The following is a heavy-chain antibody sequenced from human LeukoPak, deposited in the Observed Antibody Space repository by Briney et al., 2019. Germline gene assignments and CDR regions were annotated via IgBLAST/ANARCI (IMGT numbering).Heavy chain of an antibody. CDR1: GGSFSGYY. Sequence: SETLSLTCAVYGGSFSGYYWSWIRQPPGKGLEWIGEINHSGSTNYNSSLKSRVTISVDTSKNQFSLKLSSVTAADTAVYYCARGVAARFDYWGQGTLVTVSS. CDR3: ARGVAARFDY. V-gene: IGHV4-34*01. D-gene: IGHD6-6*01. CDR2: INHSGST. J-gene: IGHJ4*02.